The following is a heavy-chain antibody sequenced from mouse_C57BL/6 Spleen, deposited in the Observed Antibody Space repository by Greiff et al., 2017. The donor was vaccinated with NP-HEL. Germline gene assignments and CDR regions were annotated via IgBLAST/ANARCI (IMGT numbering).Heavy chain of an antibody. CDR2: IYPGSGNT. Sequence: LQESGAELVRPGASVKLSCKASGYTFTDYYINWVKQRPGQGLEWIARIYPGSGNTYYNEKFKGKATLTAEKSSSTAYMQLSSLTSEDSAVYFCARGDVALDYWGQGTTLTVSS. CDR3: ARGDVALDY. D-gene: IGHD1-1*01. V-gene: IGHV1-76*01. CDR1: GYTFTDYY. J-gene: IGHJ2*01.